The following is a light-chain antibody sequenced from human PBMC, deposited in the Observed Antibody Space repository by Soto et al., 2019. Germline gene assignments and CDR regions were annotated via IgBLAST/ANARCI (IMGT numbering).Light chain of an antibody. CDR3: QQYNSYWT. J-gene: IGKJ1*01. CDR1: QSISSW. CDR2: DAS. V-gene: IGKV1-5*01. Sequence: DIQMTQSPSTLSASVRDKVTNTCRASQSISSWLAWYQQKPGKAPKLLIYDASSLESGVPSRFSGSGSGTEFTLTISSLQPDDFATYYCQQYNSYWTFGQGTKWIS.